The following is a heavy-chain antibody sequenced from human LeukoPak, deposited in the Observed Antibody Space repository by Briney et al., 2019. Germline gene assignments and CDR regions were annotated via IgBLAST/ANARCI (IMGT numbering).Heavy chain of an antibody. J-gene: IGHJ4*02. V-gene: IGHV1-69*13. CDR3: ASRPHEYSSGWYGVDY. CDR2: IIPIFGTA. Sequence: SVKVSCKASGGTFSSYAISWVRQAPGQGLEWMGGIIPIFGTANYAQKFQSRVTITADESTSTAYMELSSLRSEDTAVYYCASRPHEYSSGWYGVDYWGQGTLVTVSS. CDR1: GGTFSSYA. D-gene: IGHD6-19*01.